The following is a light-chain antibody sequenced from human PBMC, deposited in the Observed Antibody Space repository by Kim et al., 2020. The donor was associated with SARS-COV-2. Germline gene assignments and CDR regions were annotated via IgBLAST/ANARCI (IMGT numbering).Light chain of an antibody. V-gene: IGKV3-20*01. CDR2: GAS. J-gene: IGKJ5*01. Sequence: SPWDRATPPCSASLRLANNCLAWYQQTPGQAPRLLISGASTRATGIPDRFSGSGSGTDFTLTISRLEPEDFAVYYCQQYGGSPITFGQGTRLEIK. CDR1: LRLANNC. CDR3: QQYGGSPIT.